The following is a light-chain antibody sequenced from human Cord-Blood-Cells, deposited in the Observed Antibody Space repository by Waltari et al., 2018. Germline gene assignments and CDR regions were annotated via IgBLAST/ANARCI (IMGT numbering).Light chain of an antibody. CDR1: SSDVGGYNY. CDR2: DVS. Sequence: QSALTLLPSVSGSSGQSVTISCTGTSSDVGGYNYVSWYQQHPGKAPKLMIYDVSKRPSGVPDRFSGSKSGNTASLTSSGLQAEDEADYYCCSYAGSYTFVVFGGGTKLTVL. J-gene: IGLJ2*01. CDR3: CSYAGSYTFVV. V-gene: IGLV2-11*01.